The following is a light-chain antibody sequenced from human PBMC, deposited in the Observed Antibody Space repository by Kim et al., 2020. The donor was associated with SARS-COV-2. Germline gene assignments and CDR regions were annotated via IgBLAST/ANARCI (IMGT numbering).Light chain of an antibody. CDR3: NSRDSSGNHVV. Sequence: SSELTQDPAVPVALGQTVRITCQGDSLRSYYASWYQQKPEQAPVLVIYGKNNRPSGIPDRFSGSSSGNTASLTITGAQAEDEADYFCNSRDSSGNHVVFGGGTQLTVL. J-gene: IGLJ2*01. CDR1: SLRSYY. V-gene: IGLV3-19*01. CDR2: GKN.